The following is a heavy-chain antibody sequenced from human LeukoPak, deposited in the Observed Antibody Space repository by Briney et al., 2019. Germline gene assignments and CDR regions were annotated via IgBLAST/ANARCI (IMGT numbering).Heavy chain of an antibody. D-gene: IGHD2-2*01. CDR1: GYSISSGY. CDR3: ARDPGYCTSHSCTTYFDY. Sequence: LSLTCAVSGYSISSGYYWGWIRQPPGKGLEWVAVISSDGGHKSYADSVKGRFSISRDSSKKTLYLQLSGLRVEDTAVYYCARDPGYCTSHSCTTYFDYWGQGTLVTVSS. J-gene: IGHJ4*02. V-gene: IGHV3-30*03. CDR2: ISSDGGHK.